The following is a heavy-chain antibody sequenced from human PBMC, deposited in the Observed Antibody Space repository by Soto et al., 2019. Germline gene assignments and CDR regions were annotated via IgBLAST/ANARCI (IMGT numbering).Heavy chain of an antibody. J-gene: IGHJ6*02. Sequence: VQLVESGGGLVQPGGSLRLSCSASGFTFRIYTMLWVRQAPGKGLEYVSAISDAGGGTYYADSVKGRFTISRDDSKNTLYLQMNSLKTEDTAVYYCTTADFWSGYYNYYYYGMDVWGQGTTVTVSS. CDR2: ISDAGGGT. V-gene: IGHV3-64*04. CDR1: GFTFRIYT. CDR3: TTADFWSGYYNYYYYGMDV. D-gene: IGHD3-3*01.